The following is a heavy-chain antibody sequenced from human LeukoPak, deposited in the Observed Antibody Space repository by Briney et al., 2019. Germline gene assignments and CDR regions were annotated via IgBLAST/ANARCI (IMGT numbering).Heavy chain of an antibody. CDR1: GGFIGGDH. Sequence: SETLSLTCTISGGFIGGDHWSWIRQAPGEGLEWIGYINPSGGTSYNPSLRGRVTISLNTPANQFSLRLTSVTAADTAVYYCARAVTDTSLVDFWGQGTLVAVSS. J-gene: IGHJ4*02. CDR2: INPSGGT. V-gene: IGHV4-4*08. D-gene: IGHD3-22*01. CDR3: ARAVTDTSLVDF.